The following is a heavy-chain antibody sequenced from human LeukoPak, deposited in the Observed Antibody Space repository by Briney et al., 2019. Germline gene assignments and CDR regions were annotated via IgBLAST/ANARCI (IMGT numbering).Heavy chain of an antibody. D-gene: IGHD1-26*01. V-gene: IGHV1-69*13. J-gene: IGHJ4*02. CDR1: GGTFSSYA. CDR2: IIPIFGTA. CDR3: ARSTDLIVGATYFDY. Sequence: SVKVSCKASGGTFSSYAISWVRQAPGQGLEWMGGIIPIFGTANYAQKFQGRVTITADESTSTAYTELSSLRSEDTAVYYCARSTDLIVGATYFDYWGQGTLVTVSS.